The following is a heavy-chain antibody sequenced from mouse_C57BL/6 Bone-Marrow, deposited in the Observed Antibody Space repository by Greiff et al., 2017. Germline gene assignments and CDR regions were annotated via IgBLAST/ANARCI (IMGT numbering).Heavy chain of an antibody. J-gene: IGHJ2*01. Sequence: VQLQQSGPELVKPGASVKISCKASGYSFTGYYMNWVKQSPEKSLEWIGEINPSTGGTTYNQKFKAKATLTVAKSSSTAYMQLKSLTSEDSAVYYCARAEAVYYYYGSSNYFDYWGQGTTLTVSS. CDR2: INPSTGGT. CDR1: GYSFTGYY. D-gene: IGHD1-1*01. V-gene: IGHV1-42*01. CDR3: ARAEAVYYYYGSSNYFDY.